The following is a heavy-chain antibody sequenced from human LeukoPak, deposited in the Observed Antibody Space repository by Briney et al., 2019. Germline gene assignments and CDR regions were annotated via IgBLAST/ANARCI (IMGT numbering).Heavy chain of an antibody. D-gene: IGHD3-9*01. Sequence: PGGSLRLFYAASGFTCNSYAMNWLRQAPGQGLKYVSAITGGGGSTYYADSVKGRFTISRDNSKNTLYLQMNSMRAEDTVFFFKQKTAYEILTGYYGFDYWGQGTLVTVSS. V-gene: IGHV3-23*01. CDR2: ITGGGGST. J-gene: IGHJ4*02. CDR1: GFTCNSYA. CDR3: QKTAYEILTGYYGFDY.